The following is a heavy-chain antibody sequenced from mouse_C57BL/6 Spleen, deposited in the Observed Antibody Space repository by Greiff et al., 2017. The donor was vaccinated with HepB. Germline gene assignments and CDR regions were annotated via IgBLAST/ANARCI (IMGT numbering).Heavy chain of an antibody. CDR2: INPSNGGT. J-gene: IGHJ4*01. Sequence: QVHVKQPGTELVKPGASVKLSCKASGYTFTSYWMHWVKQRPGQGLEWIGNINPSNGGTNYNEKFKSKATLTVDKSSSTAYMQLSSLTSEDSAVYYCARLDYYGSRRAMDYWGQGTSVTVSS. V-gene: IGHV1-53*01. D-gene: IGHD1-1*01. CDR1: GYTFTSYW. CDR3: ARLDYYGSRRAMDY.